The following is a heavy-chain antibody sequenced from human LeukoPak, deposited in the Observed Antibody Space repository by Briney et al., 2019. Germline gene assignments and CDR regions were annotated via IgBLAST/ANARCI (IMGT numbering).Heavy chain of an antibody. J-gene: IGHJ5*02. D-gene: IGHD2-2*01. CDR1: GFTFSSYA. V-gene: IGHV3-23*01. CDR2: TSGSGGSM. Sequence: PGGSLRLSCAASGFTFSSYAMSWVRQAPGKGLEWVSATSGSGGSMYYADSVKGRFTISRDNSKNTLYLQMNSLRAEDTAVYYCAKTPDSRYCSSTSCYNWFDPWGQGTLVTVSS. CDR3: AKTPDSRYCSSTSCYNWFDP.